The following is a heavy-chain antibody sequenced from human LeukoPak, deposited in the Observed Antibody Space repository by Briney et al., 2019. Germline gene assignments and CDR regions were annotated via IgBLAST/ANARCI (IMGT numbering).Heavy chain of an antibody. Sequence: PSQSLSLTCAVSGGSISSGGYSWSWIRQPPGKGLEWIGNIYHSGSTYYNPSLKSRVTISVDRSKNQFSLKLSSVTAADTAVYYCARTKQRHFDLWGRGTLVTVSS. CDR2: IYHSGST. D-gene: IGHD6-25*01. V-gene: IGHV4-30-2*01. CDR1: GGSISSGGYS. J-gene: IGHJ2*01. CDR3: ARTKQRHFDL.